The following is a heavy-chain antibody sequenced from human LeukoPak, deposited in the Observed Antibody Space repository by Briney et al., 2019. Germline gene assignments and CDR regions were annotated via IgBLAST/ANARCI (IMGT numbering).Heavy chain of an antibody. CDR3: AKERYYYDSSGYWAFDY. D-gene: IGHD3-22*01. CDR2: ISSSSSYI. J-gene: IGHJ4*02. Sequence: GGSLRLSCAASGFTFSSYSMNWVRQAPGKGLEWVSSISSSSSYIYYADSVKGRFTISRDNSKNTLYLQMNSLRAEDTAVYYCAKERYYYDSSGYWAFDYWGQGTLVTVSS. CDR1: GFTFSSYS. V-gene: IGHV3-21*01.